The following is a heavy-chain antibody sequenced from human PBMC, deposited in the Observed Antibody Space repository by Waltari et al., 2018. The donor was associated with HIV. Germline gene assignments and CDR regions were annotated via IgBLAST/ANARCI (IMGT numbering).Heavy chain of an antibody. J-gene: IGHJ4*02. D-gene: IGHD1-26*01. Sequence: QVQLVQSGAEVKKPGASVKVSCKASGYTSTSYNIYWVRQAPGQGLEWMGWMNPNTGDTAYAQKFQGIVTMTRNTSMSTAYMELSSLRSEDTAVYYCARVRRPSGSYYLSYWGQGTLVTVSS. CDR1: GYTSTSYN. V-gene: IGHV1-8*01. CDR3: ARVRRPSGSYYLSY. CDR2: MNPNTGDT.